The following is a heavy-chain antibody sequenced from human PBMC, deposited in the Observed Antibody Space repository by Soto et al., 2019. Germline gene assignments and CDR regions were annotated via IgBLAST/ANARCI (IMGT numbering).Heavy chain of an antibody. Sequence: SETLSLTCAVYGGSFSGYYWSWIRQPPGKGLEWIGEINHSGSTNYNPSLKSRVTISVDASKNQFSLKLSSVTAADTAVYYCARGAGYCSGGSCYQRRSYYGMDVWGQGTTVTVSS. D-gene: IGHD2-15*01. V-gene: IGHV4-34*01. CDR2: INHSGST. J-gene: IGHJ6*02. CDR3: ARGAGYCSGGSCYQRRSYYGMDV. CDR1: GGSFSGYY.